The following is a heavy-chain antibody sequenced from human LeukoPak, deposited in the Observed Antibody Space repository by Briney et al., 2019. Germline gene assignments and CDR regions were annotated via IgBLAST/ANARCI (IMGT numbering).Heavy chain of an antibody. CDR1: GGTFSSYA. Sequence: ASVKVSCKASGGTFSSYAIGWVRQAPGQGLEWMGRIIPILGIANYAQKFQGSVTITADKSTSTAYMELSSLRSEDTAVYYCARDQDHIAVAGIDYWGQGTLVPSP. V-gene: IGHV1-69*04. CDR2: IIPILGIA. CDR3: ARDQDHIAVAGIDY. D-gene: IGHD6-19*01. J-gene: IGHJ4*02.